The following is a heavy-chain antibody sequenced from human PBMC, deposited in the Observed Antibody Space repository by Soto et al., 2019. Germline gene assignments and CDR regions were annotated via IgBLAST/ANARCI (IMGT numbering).Heavy chain of an antibody. Sequence: GGSLRLSCAASGFTFSDYYMSWIRQAPGKGLEWVSYISSSGSTIYYADSVKGRFTISRDNAKNSLYLQMNSLRAEDTAVYYCARDLGDYNQIVVVPAAPWGQGTLVTVSS. CDR3: ARDLGDYNQIVVVPAAP. D-gene: IGHD2-2*01. CDR2: ISSSGSTI. J-gene: IGHJ5*02. V-gene: IGHV3-11*01. CDR1: GFTFSDYY.